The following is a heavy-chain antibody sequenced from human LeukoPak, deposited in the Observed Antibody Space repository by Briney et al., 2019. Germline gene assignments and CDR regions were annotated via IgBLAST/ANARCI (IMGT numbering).Heavy chain of an antibody. CDR3: ARGGDKGYIPY. Sequence: PGGSLRLSCAASGFTLSYYWMSWVRQAPGKGLEWVANIKQDGSGKYYVDSVKGRFTISRDNAKNSLYLQMNSLRAEDTAVYYCARGGDKGYIPYWGQGTLVTVSS. D-gene: IGHD5-12*01. CDR2: IKQDGSGK. V-gene: IGHV3-7*02. CDR1: GFTLSYYW. J-gene: IGHJ4*02.